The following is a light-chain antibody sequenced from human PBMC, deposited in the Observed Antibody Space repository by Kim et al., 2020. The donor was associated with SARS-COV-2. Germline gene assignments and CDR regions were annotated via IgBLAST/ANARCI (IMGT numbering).Light chain of an antibody. J-gene: IGLJ2*01. CDR3: QVWAGQAGAV. Sequence: SYELTQPLSLSVALGQTAKITCAGNNIGDYNVHWYQKKAGQAPALVIYGDFKRPSGVPERFSGSNSGITATLTITRAQVGDEADYYCQVWAGQAGAVFGG. V-gene: IGLV3-9*01. CDR2: GDF. CDR1: NIGDYN.